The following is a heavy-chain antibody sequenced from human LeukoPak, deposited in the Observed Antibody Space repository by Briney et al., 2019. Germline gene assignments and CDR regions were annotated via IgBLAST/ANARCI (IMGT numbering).Heavy chain of an antibody. CDR2: IKSKTDGGTT. CDR1: GFTFSNAW. CDR3: STTYYYDSSEGY. J-gene: IGHJ4*02. Sequence: KPGGSLRLSCAASGFTFSNAWMNWVRQAPGKGLEWVGRIKSKTDGGTTDYAAPVKGRFTISRDDSKNTLYLQMNSLKTEDTAVYYRSTTYYYDSSEGYWGQGTLVTVSS. D-gene: IGHD3-22*01. V-gene: IGHV3-15*07.